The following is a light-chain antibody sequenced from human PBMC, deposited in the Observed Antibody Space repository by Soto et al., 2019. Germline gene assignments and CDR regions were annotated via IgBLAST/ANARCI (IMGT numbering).Light chain of an antibody. Sequence: QSALTQPASVSGSPGQSITISCTGTSSDVGSHNFVSWYQQRPGKAPKLMIFEVTKRPSGVSSLFSASKSGNTASLTISGVQAEDEADYYCCSYAGTTTRVFGGGTKLTVL. CDR2: EVT. CDR1: SSDVGSHNF. J-gene: IGLJ2*01. CDR3: CSYAGTTTRV. V-gene: IGLV2-23*02.